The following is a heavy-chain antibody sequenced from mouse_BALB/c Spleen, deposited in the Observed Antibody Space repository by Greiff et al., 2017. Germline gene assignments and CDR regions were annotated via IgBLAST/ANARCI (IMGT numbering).Heavy chain of an antibody. J-gene: IGHJ2*01. CDR1: GFSLTGYG. CDR2: IWGDGST. D-gene: IGHD2-3*01. CDR3: ARGAYDGPFDD. V-gene: IGHV2-6-7*01. Sequence: VKLMESGPGLVAPSQSLSITCTVSGFSLTGYGVNWVRQPPGKGLEWLGMIWGDGSTDYNSALKSRLSISKDNSKRQVFLKMNSLQTDDTARYYCARGAYDGPFDDWGQGTTLTVSS.